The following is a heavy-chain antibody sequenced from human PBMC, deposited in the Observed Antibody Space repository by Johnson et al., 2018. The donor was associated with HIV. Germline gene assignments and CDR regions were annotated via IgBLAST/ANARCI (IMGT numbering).Heavy chain of an antibody. CDR1: GFTVSSNY. CDR3: ARAGSSSDDAFDI. Sequence: VQLVESGGGLVQPGGSLRLSCAASGFTVSSNYMSWVRQAPGTGLEWVSTITGSGAKTWYADSVKGRFTISRDNAKNSLSLQMNSLRAEDTAVYYCARAGSSSDDAFDIWGQGTMVTVSS. J-gene: IGHJ3*02. D-gene: IGHD6-6*01. V-gene: IGHV3-66*01. CDR2: TGSGAKT.